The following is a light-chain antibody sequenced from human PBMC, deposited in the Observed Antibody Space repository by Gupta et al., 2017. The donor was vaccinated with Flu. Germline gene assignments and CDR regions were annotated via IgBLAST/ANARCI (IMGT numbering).Light chain of an antibody. CDR3: IQSLQKPLT. CDR1: KSLLHRNGNNN. V-gene: IGKV2-28*01. CDR2: LGS. J-gene: IGKJ4*01. Sequence: DIVMTQSLLSLPVTTEAPASIPCRSIKSLLHRNGNNNLDWYLQKPGQSPRRLIYLGSNRASGVPDRFSGRGSGTDFTLTISRVEAEDVGAYYCIQSLQKPLTFGGGTKVEIK.